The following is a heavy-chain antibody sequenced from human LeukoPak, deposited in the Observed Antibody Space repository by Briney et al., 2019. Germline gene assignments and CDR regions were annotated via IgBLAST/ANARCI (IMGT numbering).Heavy chain of an antibody. J-gene: IGHJ3*02. D-gene: IGHD1-26*01. V-gene: IGHV3-64*01. CDR1: GFSLSRYA. CDR2: IGGRGDTT. CDR3: ARGGIITSYAFEI. Sequence: GGSLRLSCAASGFSLSRYAMHWVRQAPGKGPEYVSAIGGRGDTTYYANSVKGRFTISRDTSKNTLYLQMGSLRAEDMAVYYCARGGIITSYAFEIWGQGAMVTVSS.